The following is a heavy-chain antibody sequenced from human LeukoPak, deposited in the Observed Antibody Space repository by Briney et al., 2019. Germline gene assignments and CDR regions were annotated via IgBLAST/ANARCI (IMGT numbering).Heavy chain of an antibody. D-gene: IGHD5-12*01. CDR1: GASITSYY. Sequence: SETLSLTCSVSGASITSYYWSWIRQTPGKGLEWIGYIHYSGSTNSNPSLKSRVTVSVDTSKNHFSLKLSSVTAADTAIYYCARSSYSPKFLYYFDHWGQGSLVTVSS. V-gene: IGHV4-59*12. CDR2: IHYSGST. CDR3: ARSSYSPKFLYYFDH. J-gene: IGHJ4*02.